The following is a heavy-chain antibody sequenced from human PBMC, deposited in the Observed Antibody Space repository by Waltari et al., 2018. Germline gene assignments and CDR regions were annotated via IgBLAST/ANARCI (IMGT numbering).Heavy chain of an antibody. D-gene: IGHD3-22*01. V-gene: IGHV3-23*01. Sequence: EVQLLESGGGLVQPGGSLRLSCAASGFTFSSYAMSWVRQAPGKGLEWVSAISGSGGRTDYADSVKGRFTISRDNSKNTLYLQMNSLRAEDTAVYYCAKADRSPTYYDSSGYRDYWGQGTLVTVSS. CDR3: AKADRSPTYYDSSGYRDY. CDR1: GFTFSSYA. J-gene: IGHJ4*02. CDR2: ISGSGGRT.